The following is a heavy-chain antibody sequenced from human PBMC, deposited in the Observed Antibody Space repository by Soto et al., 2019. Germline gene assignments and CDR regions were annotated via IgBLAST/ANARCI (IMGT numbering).Heavy chain of an antibody. CDR1: GFSFSSYA. CDR2: ISHDEINK. D-gene: IGHD6-19*01. V-gene: IGHV3-30-3*01. J-gene: IGHJ5*02. Sequence: QVRLVESGGGVVQPGRSLRLSCTASGFSFSSYAMYWFRQPPGKGLEWVAVISHDEINKHYADSVKGGVTVSRDNSNHSLHFQLNSLRGEDTAMYYCAKDMYSSDYFVKWFTPWGQGTLVTVSP. CDR3: AKDMYSSDYFVKWFTP.